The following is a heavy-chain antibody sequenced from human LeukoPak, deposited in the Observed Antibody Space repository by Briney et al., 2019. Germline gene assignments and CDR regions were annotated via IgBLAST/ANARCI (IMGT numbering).Heavy chain of an antibody. CDR3: ARRLPMSRYGH. D-gene: IGHD4-17*01. Sequence: SETLSLTCTVSGDSISSFYWSWIRQPPGKGLEWIGYIYYSGNTNYSPSLKSRVTISVDTSKNQFSLKLSSVTAADTAVYYCARRLPMSRYGHWGQGTLVTVSS. V-gene: IGHV4-59*12. CDR1: GDSISSFY. CDR2: IYYSGNT. J-gene: IGHJ4*02.